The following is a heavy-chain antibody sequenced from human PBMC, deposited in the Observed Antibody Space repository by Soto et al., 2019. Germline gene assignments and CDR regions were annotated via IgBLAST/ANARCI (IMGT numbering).Heavy chain of an antibody. Sequence: QLQLQESGPGLVKPSETLSLTCTVSGGSISSSSYYWGWIRQPPGKGLEWIGSIYYSGSTYYNPSLKSRVTIYVDTSKNQFSLKLSSVTAADTAVYYCARQALLWFWEKRYYFDYWGQGTLVTVSS. D-gene: IGHD3-10*01. V-gene: IGHV4-39*01. CDR3: ARQALLWFWEKRYYFDY. J-gene: IGHJ4*02. CDR1: GGSISSSSYY. CDR2: IYYSGST.